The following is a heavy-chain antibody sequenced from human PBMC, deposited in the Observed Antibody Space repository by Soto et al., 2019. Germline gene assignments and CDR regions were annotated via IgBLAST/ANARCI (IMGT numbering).Heavy chain of an antibody. D-gene: IGHD4-4*01. CDR1: GYTFTSYA. Sequence: QVQLVQSVAEVKKPGASVKVSCTASGYTFTSYAMHWVRQAPGQRLEWMGWINAGNGNTKYSQKFQGRVTITRDTSASTAYTELSSLRSEDTAVYYCASSYSNYALIDYYYSGMDVWGQGTTVTVSS. CDR2: INAGNGNT. CDR3: ASSYSNYALIDYYYSGMDV. V-gene: IGHV1-3*01. J-gene: IGHJ6*02.